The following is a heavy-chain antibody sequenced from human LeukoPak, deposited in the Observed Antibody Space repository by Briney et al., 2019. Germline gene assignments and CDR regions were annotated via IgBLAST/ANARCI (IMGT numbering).Heavy chain of an antibody. V-gene: IGHV1-69*06. J-gene: IGHJ3*02. CDR2: IIPISGTA. Sequence: SVKVSCKASGGTFSSYAISWVRQAPGQGLEWMGGIIPISGTANYAQKFQGRVTITADKSTSTAYMELSSLRSEDTAVYYCARDRNQLLRAFDIWGQGTMVTVSS. CDR3: ARDRNQLLRAFDI. CDR1: GGTFSSYA. D-gene: IGHD3-22*01.